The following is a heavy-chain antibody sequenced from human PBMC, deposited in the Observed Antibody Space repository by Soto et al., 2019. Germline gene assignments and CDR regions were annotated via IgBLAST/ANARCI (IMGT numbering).Heavy chain of an antibody. Sequence: QVQLVQSGAEVKKPGASVKVSCKASGYTFTSYDINWVRQATGQGLEWMGWMNPNSGNTGYAQKFQGRVTMTSNTSISTAYMELSSLRSEDTAVYYCASYSGEGYYYYMDVWGKGTTVTVSS. CDR3: ASYSGEGYYYYMDV. CDR2: MNPNSGNT. J-gene: IGHJ6*03. CDR1: GYTFTSYD. D-gene: IGHD3-10*01. V-gene: IGHV1-8*01.